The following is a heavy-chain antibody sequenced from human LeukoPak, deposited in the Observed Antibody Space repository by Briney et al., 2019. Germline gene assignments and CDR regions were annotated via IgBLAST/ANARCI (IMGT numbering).Heavy chain of an antibody. J-gene: IGHJ6*02. CDR1: GGSFSGYY. Sequence: SETLSLTCAVYGGSFSGYYWSWIRQPPGKGLEWIGEINHSGSTNYNPSLKSRVTISVDTSKNQFSLKLSSVTAADTAVYYCARGPKRYGMDVWGQGTTVTVSS. V-gene: IGHV4-34*01. CDR3: ARGPKRYGMDV. CDR2: INHSGST.